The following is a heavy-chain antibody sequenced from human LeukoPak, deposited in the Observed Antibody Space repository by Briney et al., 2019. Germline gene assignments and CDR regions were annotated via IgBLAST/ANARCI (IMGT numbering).Heavy chain of an antibody. V-gene: IGHV3-23*01. CDR1: GFTFSSYA. CDR3: AKAYRSGWHEVDY. D-gene: IGHD6-19*01. Sequence: GGSLRLFCAASGFTFSSYAMSWVRQAPGKGLAGVSAVSGSGGSTFYADSVKGRFTISRDNSKNTLYLQMNSLRAEDTAVYYCAKAYRSGWHEVDYWGQGTLVTVSS. CDR2: VSGSGGST. J-gene: IGHJ4*02.